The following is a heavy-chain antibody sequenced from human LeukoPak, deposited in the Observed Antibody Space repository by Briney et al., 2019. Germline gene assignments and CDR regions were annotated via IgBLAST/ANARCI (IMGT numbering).Heavy chain of an antibody. J-gene: IGHJ4*02. Sequence: PSETLSLTCTVSGGSITTSTYNWAWLRQAPGKGLEWIGSIYYSGNTYYNPSLSSLKSRLTIFVDTSSNQFSLQLNSVTAADTAVYYCARHPMFYYDSSGYYYPYFDYWGQGTPASVSS. CDR3: ARHPMFYYDSSGYYYPYFDY. V-gene: IGHV4-39*01. D-gene: IGHD3-22*01. CDR2: IYYSGNT. CDR1: GGSITTSTYN.